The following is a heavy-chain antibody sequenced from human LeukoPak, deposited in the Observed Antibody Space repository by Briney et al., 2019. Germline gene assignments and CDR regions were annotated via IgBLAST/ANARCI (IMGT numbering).Heavy chain of an antibody. D-gene: IGHD2-2*01. Sequence: SETLSLTCTVSGGSISSGSYYWSWIRQPAGKGLEWIGRIYTSGSTNYNPSLKSRVTISVDTSKSQFSLKLSSVTAADTAVYYCARRVNIVVVPAARLGYMDVWGKGTTVTVSS. V-gene: IGHV4-61*02. J-gene: IGHJ6*03. CDR2: IYTSGST. CDR3: ARRVNIVVVPAARLGYMDV. CDR1: GGSISSGSYY.